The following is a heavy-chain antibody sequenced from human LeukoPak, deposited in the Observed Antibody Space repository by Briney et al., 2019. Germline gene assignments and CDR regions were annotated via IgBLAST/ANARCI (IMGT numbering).Heavy chain of an antibody. J-gene: IGHJ3*02. CDR1: GGSFSGYY. V-gene: IGHV4-34*01. D-gene: IGHD6-19*01. Sequence: LETLSLTCAVYGGSFSGYYWSWIRQPPGKGREWIGEINHSGSTNYNPPLKSRVTISVDTSKNQFSLKLSSVTAADTAVYYCARPYSSGWSSDAFDIWGEGTMVTVSS. CDR3: ARPYSSGWSSDAFDI. CDR2: INHSGST.